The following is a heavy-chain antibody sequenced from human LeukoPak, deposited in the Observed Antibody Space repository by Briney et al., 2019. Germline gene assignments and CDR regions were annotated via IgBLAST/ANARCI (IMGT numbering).Heavy chain of an antibody. V-gene: IGHV4-59*11. J-gene: IGHJ3*02. CDR1: DDSFSSHY. CDR3: ARDLVTVTKGFDI. D-gene: IGHD4-17*01. Sequence: SETLSLTCAVSDDSFSSHYWTWIRQPPGKGLEWIGHISYIGSTNYNPSLKSRVTISIDTSKNHFSLKLSSVTAADTAVYYFARDLVTVTKGFDIWGQGAMVSVSS. CDR2: ISYIGST.